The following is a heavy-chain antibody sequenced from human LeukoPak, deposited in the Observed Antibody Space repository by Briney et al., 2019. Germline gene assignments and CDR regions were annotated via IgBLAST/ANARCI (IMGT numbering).Heavy chain of an antibody. Sequence: PSETLSLTCTVSGGSISSYYWSWIRQPPGKELEWIGNIYYSGSANYNPSLKSRFIISVDTSKNQFSLKLSPVTAADTAVYYCARVGVDYSGNIIKYFFDYWGQGTLVTVSS. J-gene: IGHJ4*02. CDR2: IYYSGSA. CDR1: GGSISSYY. V-gene: IGHV4-59*01. CDR3: ARVGVDYSGNIIKYFFDY. D-gene: IGHD4-23*01.